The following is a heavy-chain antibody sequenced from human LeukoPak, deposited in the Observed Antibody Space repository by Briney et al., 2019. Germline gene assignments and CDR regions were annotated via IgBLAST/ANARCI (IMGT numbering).Heavy chain of an antibody. J-gene: IGHJ5*02. CDR2: IYYSGST. CDR3: ARFPAYCSSTSCPNWFDP. D-gene: IGHD2-2*01. CDR1: GGSISSYY. V-gene: IGHV4-59*01. Sequence: PSETLSLTCTVSGGSISSYYWSWIRQPPGKGLEWIGYIYYSGSTNYNPSLKSRVTISVDTSKNQFSLKLSSVTAADTAVYYCARFPAYCSSTSCPNWFDPWGQGTLVTVSS.